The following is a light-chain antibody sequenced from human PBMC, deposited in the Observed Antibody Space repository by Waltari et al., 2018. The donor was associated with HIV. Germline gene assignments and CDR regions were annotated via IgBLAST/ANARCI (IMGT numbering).Light chain of an antibody. CDR3: QQYNTWPLT. V-gene: IGKV3-15*01. CDR1: QSVRSN. CDR2: AIS. Sequence: VLTQSPALMSVSPGDGATLSCRASQSVRSNFAWYQQKPGKAPRLLIYAISTRATGIAARFSGGGSGTEVTLTISSLQSEDFAVYYCQQYNTWPLTFGGGTRVEIK. J-gene: IGKJ4*01.